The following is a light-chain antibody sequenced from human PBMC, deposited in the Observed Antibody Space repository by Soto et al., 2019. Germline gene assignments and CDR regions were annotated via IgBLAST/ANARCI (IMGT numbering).Light chain of an antibody. Sequence: EIVLTQSPDTLSLSPGERATLSCRASQNIYINSLAWYQQRPGQAPRLLIYGWSTRATAVPDRFSGSGSGTDLALTISRLEPEDFAVYYCQQYGAPPLTFGPGTKVD. CDR1: QNIYINS. J-gene: IGKJ3*01. CDR2: GWS. V-gene: IGKV3-20*01. CDR3: QQYGAPPLT.